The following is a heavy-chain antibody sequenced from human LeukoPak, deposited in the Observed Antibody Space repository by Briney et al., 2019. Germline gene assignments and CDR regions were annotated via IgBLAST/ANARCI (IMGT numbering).Heavy chain of an antibody. CDR2: IKSKTDGGTT. CDR3: TTWDGVD. D-gene: IGHD1-26*01. Sequence: GGSLRLSCAASGFTFSNAWMTWVRQAPGKGLEWVGHIKSKTDGGTTDYAAPVKGRFTISRDDSKNTLYLQMNSPKTEDTAVYYCTTWDGVDWGQGTVVTVSS. J-gene: IGHJ3*01. V-gene: IGHV3-15*01. CDR1: GFTFSNAW.